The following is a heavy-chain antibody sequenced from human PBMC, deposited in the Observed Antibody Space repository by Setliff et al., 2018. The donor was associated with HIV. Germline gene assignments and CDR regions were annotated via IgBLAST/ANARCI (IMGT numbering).Heavy chain of an antibody. CDR1: GDTLSELS. D-gene: IGHD5-12*01. CDR3: ARDHQWLLRGSYYYYYYMDV. Sequence: ASVKVSCKVSGDTLSELSVHWVRQAPGKGLEWMGGFDPEDGDTMYAQKFQGRVTMTEDTSTDTAYMELSSLRSEDTAVYYCARDHQWLLRGSYYYYYYMDVWGKGTTVTVSS. V-gene: IGHV1-24*01. CDR2: FDPEDGDT. J-gene: IGHJ6*03.